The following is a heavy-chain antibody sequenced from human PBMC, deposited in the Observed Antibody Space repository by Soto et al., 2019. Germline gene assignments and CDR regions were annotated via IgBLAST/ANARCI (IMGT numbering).Heavy chain of an antibody. J-gene: IGHJ4*02. Sequence: GGSLRLSCAASGFTFSRYGMHWVRQAPGKGLEWVALIWNDGIRKVYVDSVKGRFTISRGNSKNTLDLQMNSLRAEDTAVYYCARDDDYEANAFDYWGPGTLVTVS. CDR2: IWNDGIRK. CDR3: ARDDDYEANAFDY. V-gene: IGHV3-33*01. CDR1: GFTFSRYG. D-gene: IGHD3-22*01.